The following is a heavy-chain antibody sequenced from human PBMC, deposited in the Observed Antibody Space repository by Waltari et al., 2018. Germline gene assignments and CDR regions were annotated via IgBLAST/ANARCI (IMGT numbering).Heavy chain of an antibody. CDR2: IIPSIGIA. J-gene: IGHJ6*03. V-gene: IGHV1-69*10. CDR1: GGTFSSYA. CDR3: GISGLDYYYYYMDV. Sequence: QVQLVQSGAEVKKPGSSVKVSCKASGGTFSSYAISWVRQAPGQGLEWMGGIIPSIGIANYAQKFQGRVTITADKSTSTAYMELSSLRSEDTAVYYCGISGLDYYYYYMDVWGKGTTVTVSS. D-gene: IGHD3-3*02.